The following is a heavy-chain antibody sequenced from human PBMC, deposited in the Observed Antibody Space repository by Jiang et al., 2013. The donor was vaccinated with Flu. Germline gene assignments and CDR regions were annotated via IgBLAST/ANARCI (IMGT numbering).Heavy chain of an antibody. J-gene: IGHJ6*04. CDR1: GGSISSSSYY. CDR3: ASCCSSTMRPLYYYYGMDV. CDR2: INHSGST. Sequence: LLKPSETLSLTCTVSGGSISSSSYYWSWIRQPPGKGLEWIGEINHSGSTNYNPSLKSRVTISVDTSKNQFSLKLSSVTAADTAVYYCASCCSSTMRPLYYYYGMDVWGKGTTVTVSS. V-gene: IGHV4-39*07. D-gene: IGHD2-2*01.